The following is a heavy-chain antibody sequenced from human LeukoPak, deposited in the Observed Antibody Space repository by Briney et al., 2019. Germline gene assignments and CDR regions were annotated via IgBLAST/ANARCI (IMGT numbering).Heavy chain of an antibody. CDR3: AREITMVRGGRHWFDP. V-gene: IGHV4-59*01. CDR1: GGSISSYY. J-gene: IGHJ5*02. CDR2: IYYSGST. D-gene: IGHD3-10*01. Sequence: SETLSLTCTDSGGSISSYYWSWIRQPPGRGLEWIGYIYYSGSTNYNPSLKSRVTISVDTSKNQFSLKLSSVTAADTAVYYCAREITMVRGGRHWFDPWGQGTLVTVSS.